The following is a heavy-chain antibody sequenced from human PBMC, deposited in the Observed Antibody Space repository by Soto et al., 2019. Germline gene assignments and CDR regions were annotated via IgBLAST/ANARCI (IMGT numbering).Heavy chain of an antibody. CDR2: ISGSGGST. Sequence: EVQLLESGGGLVQPGGSLRLSCAASGFTFSSYAMSWVRQAPGKGLEWVSAISGSGGSTYYADSVKGRFTISRYNSKNTLYLQMNSLRAEDTAVYYCAKGEEYSSREAGYWGQGTLVTVSS. CDR3: AKGEEYSSREAGY. V-gene: IGHV3-23*01. CDR1: GFTFSSYA. D-gene: IGHD6-6*01. J-gene: IGHJ4*02.